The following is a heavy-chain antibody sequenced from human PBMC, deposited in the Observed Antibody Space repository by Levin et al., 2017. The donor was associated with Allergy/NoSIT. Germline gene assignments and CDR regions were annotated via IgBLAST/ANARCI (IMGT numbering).Heavy chain of an antibody. CDR3: ARGSCSGGNCYTTEYFDY. V-gene: IGHV3-53*01. CDR1: GFTVSSNY. Sequence: LSLTCAASGFTVSSNYMSWVRQAPGKGLEWVSIIYRDESTYYADSVKGRFTISRDNSKNTVYLQMNSLRAEDTAVYYCARGSCSGGNCYTTEYFDYWGQGTLVTVSS. CDR2: IYRDEST. D-gene: IGHD2-15*01. J-gene: IGHJ4*02.